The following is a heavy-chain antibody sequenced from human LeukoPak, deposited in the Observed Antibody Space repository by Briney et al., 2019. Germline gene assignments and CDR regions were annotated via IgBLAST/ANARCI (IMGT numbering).Heavy chain of an antibody. CDR3: ARGGSSSWYGMENWFDP. V-gene: IGHV1-18*01. D-gene: IGHD6-13*01. J-gene: IGHJ5*02. CDR2: ISAYNGNT. CDR1: GYTSTSYG. Sequence: ASVKVSCKASGYTSTSYGISWVRQAPGQGLEWMGWISAYNGNTNYAQKLQGRVTMTTDTSTSTAYMELRSLRSDDTAVYYCARGGSSSWYGMENWFDPWGQGTLVTVSS.